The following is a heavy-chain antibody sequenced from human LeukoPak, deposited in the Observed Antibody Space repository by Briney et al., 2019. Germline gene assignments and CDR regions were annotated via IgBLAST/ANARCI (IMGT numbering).Heavy chain of an antibody. V-gene: IGHV3-48*01. CDR3: ASGGLTMVPSNFLSGI. CDR1: GFTFSIYS. CDR2: ISSSSSTI. D-gene: IGHD3-10*01. Sequence: GGSLRLSCAAYGFTFSIYSMNWVRQAPRKGLDWVSYISSSSSTIYYADSVKGRFTISRDNAKNSLYLQMNSLRAEDTAVYYCASGGLTMVPSNFLSGIWGQGTLVTVSS. J-gene: IGHJ4*02.